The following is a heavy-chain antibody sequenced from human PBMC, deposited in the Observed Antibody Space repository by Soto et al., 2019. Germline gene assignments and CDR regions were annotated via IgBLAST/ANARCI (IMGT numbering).Heavy chain of an antibody. Sequence: GGSLRLSCAGSGFTFSNYWIHWVRLVQGRGLVWISHITKDGNSLSYADSVKGRFTISRDNAKNTVYLQMNGLRAEDTAVYYCARGGVGSFDYWGQGSLVTVSS. CDR1: GFTFSNYW. J-gene: IGHJ4*02. V-gene: IGHV3-74*01. D-gene: IGHD2-2*03. CDR3: ARGGVGSFDY. CDR2: ITKDGNSL.